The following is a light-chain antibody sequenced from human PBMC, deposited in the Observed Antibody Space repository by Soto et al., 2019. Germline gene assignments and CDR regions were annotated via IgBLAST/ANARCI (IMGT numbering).Light chain of an antibody. CDR2: RNN. J-gene: IGLJ3*02. V-gene: IGLV1-40*01. CDR3: QSYDSSLRGWV. CDR1: STNIGATYN. Sequence: QSVLTQPPSVSGAPGQRVIISCTGSSTNIGATYNVHWYQQLPGTAPKLLISRNNNRPSGVPDRFSGSRSDASASLAINGLQAEDEADYYCQSYDSSLRGWVFGGGTKLTVL.